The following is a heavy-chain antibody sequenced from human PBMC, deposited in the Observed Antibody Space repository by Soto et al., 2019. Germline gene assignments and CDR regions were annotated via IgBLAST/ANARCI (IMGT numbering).Heavy chain of an antibody. CDR3: ATDSRNVGIGYFDS. V-gene: IGHV3-53*01. CDR1: GFKVGSSY. CDR2: IVSGGST. D-gene: IGHD1-26*01. J-gene: IGHJ4*01. Sequence: GGSLRLSCAASGFKVGSSYVTWVRQAPGEGLDWVSVIVSGGSTHYADSVTGRFTVSRDVSNNTVYLHMSSLRAEDTAVYFCATDSRNVGIGYFDSWGLGTLVTVSS.